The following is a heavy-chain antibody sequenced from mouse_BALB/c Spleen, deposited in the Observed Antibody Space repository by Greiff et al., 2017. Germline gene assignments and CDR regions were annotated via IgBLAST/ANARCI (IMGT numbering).Heavy chain of an antibody. CDR2: IDPANGNT. D-gene: IGHD1-1*01. V-gene: IGHV14-3*02. Sequence: VQLQQSGAELVKPGASVKLSCTASGFNIKDTYMHWVKQRPEQGLEWIGRIDPANGNTKYDPKFQGKATITADTSSNTAYLQLSSLTSEDTAVYYCASLYYGSREYFDVWGAGTTVTVSS. CDR3: ASLYYGSREYFDV. CDR1: GFNIKDTY. J-gene: IGHJ1*01.